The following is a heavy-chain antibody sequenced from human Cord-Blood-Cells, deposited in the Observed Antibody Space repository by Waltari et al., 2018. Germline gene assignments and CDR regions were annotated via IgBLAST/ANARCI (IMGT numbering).Heavy chain of an antibody. CDR1: GFNFSSDW. D-gene: IGHD7-27*01. Sequence: EVQLVESGGGLVQPGGSLRLSCAASGFNFSSDWMHWVRQATGQGLVWVSRINSDGRSTSYADSVKGRFTISRDNAKNTLYLQMNSLRAEDTAVYYCASLALTGDPFDIWGQGTMVTVSS. CDR2: INSDGRST. V-gene: IGHV3-74*01. J-gene: IGHJ3*02. CDR3: ASLALTGDPFDI.